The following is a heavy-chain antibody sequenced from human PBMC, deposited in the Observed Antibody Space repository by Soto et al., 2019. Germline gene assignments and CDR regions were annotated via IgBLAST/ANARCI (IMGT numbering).Heavy chain of an antibody. CDR2: ISAYNGNT. Sequence: APVKVSCKTSRSNVNKYGISWVRQAPGQGLEWMGCISAYNGNTNYAQKLQGRVTMTTDTSTSTAYMELRSLRSDDTAVYYCARVTVGATTAGGDFDYWGQGTLVTVSS. J-gene: IGHJ4*02. CDR1: RSNVNKYG. V-gene: IGHV1-18*01. D-gene: IGHD1-26*01. CDR3: ARVTVGATTAGGDFDY.